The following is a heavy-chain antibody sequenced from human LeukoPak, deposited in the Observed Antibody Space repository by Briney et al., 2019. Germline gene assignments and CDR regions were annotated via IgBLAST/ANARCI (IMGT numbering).Heavy chain of an antibody. CDR1: GFPFSSYV. D-gene: IGHD2-15*01. CDR2: IWFDGGKI. Sequence: GGSLRLSCAASGFPFSSYVMHWLRQAPGKGLEWVAVIWFDGGKIYYADSVKGRFTISRDNSKNTLYLQMNSLRAEDTAVYHCARDFTNIRGGGYFDNWGQGTLVTVSS. J-gene: IGHJ4*02. CDR3: ARDFTNIRGGGYFDN. V-gene: IGHV3-33*01.